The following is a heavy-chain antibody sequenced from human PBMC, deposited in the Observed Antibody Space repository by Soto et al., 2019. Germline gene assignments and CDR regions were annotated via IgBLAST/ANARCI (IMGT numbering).Heavy chain of an antibody. J-gene: IGHJ5*02. D-gene: IGHD2-2*01. Sequence: ESGPTLVNPTETLRTTCSLSGQLQNKDRLRMSRIRQPPGKALVWLAHIFSNDYKSYSTSLKSRGTISKYTSRSQVVLTMNNIDPVDSAKYFCALINVCSRSDCHLASFNPWGPVTRV. CDR2: IFSNDYK. CDR1: GQLQNKDRLR. V-gene: IGHV2-26*01. CDR3: ALINVCSRSDCHLASFNP.